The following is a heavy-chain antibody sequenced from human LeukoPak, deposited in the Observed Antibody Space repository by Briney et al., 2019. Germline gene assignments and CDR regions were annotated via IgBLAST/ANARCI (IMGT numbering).Heavy chain of an antibody. D-gene: IGHD3-10*01. Sequence: PGGSLRLSCAASGFTLSNYAMSWVRQAPGKGLEWVSSISASGGSTNYADSVKGRFTISRDNSKNTVYLQMNSLRAEDTAVYYCAKVMKGSVRLTMVRGVIIKTAGLYYMDVWGKGTTVTVSS. CDR3: AKVMKGSVRLTMVRGVIIKTAGLYYMDV. V-gene: IGHV3-23*01. J-gene: IGHJ6*03. CDR1: GFTLSNYA. CDR2: ISASGGST.